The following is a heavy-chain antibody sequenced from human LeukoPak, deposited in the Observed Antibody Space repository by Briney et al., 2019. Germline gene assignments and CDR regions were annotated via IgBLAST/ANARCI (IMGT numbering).Heavy chain of an antibody. Sequence: SETLSLTCAVYGGSFSGYYWSWIRQPAGKGLEWIGRIYTSGSTNYNPSLKSRVTMSVDTSKNQFSLKLGSVTAADTAVYYCAREEEDYYDSSGYYGDWGQGTLVTVSS. V-gene: IGHV4-4*07. J-gene: IGHJ4*02. CDR1: GGSFSGYY. D-gene: IGHD3-22*01. CDR2: IYTSGST. CDR3: AREEEDYYDSSGYYGD.